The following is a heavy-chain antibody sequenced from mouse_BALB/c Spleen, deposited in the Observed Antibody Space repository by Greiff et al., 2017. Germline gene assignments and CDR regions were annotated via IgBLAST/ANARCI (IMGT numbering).Heavy chain of an antibody. CDR2: INPSTGYT. D-gene: IGHD1-1*01. Sequence: VQLQQSGAELAKPGASVKMSCKASGYTFTSYWMHWVKQRPGQGLEWIGYINPSTGYTEYNQRFKDKATLTADKSSSTAYMQLSSLTSEDSAVYYCARYRPTGLNWYFDVWGAGTTVTVSS. J-gene: IGHJ1*01. CDR1: GYTFTSYW. CDR3: ARYRPTGLNWYFDV. V-gene: IGHV1-7*01.